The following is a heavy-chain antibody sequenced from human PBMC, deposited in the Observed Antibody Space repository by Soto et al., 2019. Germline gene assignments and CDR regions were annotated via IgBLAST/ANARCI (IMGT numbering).Heavy chain of an antibody. CDR3: AGSHDYDILTGSGYGMDV. J-gene: IGHJ6*02. D-gene: IGHD3-9*01. CDR1: GFTFSSYA. CDR2: ISYDGSNK. V-gene: IGHV3-30-3*01. Sequence: GGSLRLSCAASGFTFSSYAMHWVRQAPGKGLEWVAVISYDGSNKYYADSVKGRFTISRDNSKNTLYLQMNSLRAEDTAVYYCAGSHDYDILTGSGYGMDVWGQGTTVTVSS.